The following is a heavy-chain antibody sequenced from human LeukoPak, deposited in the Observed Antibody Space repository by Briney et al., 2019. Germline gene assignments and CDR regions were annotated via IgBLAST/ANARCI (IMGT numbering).Heavy chain of an antibody. V-gene: IGHV4-34*01. D-gene: IGHD4-17*01. CDR1: SGSLSGYS. Sequence: ETLSLTCAVSSGSLSGYSWGWIRQPPGKGLEWVGEISHSGITNYNASLKGRVTISLKKSEIQFSLMLSSVTAADTAVYYCTRQSGTVTPIDYWGQGTLVTVSS. CDR3: TRQSGTVTPIDY. CDR2: ISHSGIT. J-gene: IGHJ4*02.